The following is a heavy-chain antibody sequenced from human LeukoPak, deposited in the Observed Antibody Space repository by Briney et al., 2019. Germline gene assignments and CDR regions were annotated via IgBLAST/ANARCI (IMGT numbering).Heavy chain of an antibody. CDR2: LYDSGNT. CDR3: AGRGRRYFRD. CDR1: GASISSDY. V-gene: IGHV4-59*08. Sequence: PSETLSLTCIVSGASISSDYWSGIRQSPGKGLEWIGYLYDSGNTDYNPSLKSRVSISMNTSKNQFSLNLTSVTDPDTAVYYCAGRGRRYFRDWGQGTLVTVSS. J-gene: IGHJ1*01.